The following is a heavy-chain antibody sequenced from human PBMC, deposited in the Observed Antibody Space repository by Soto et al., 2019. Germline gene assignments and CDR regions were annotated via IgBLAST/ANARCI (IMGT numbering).Heavy chain of an antibody. CDR2: INQDGSER. J-gene: IGHJ4*02. D-gene: IGHD3-16*01. V-gene: IGHV3-7*01. CDR3: VGGGNFFVY. Sequence: EVQLVESGGGLVQPGGSLRLPCAASGFTFSTYWMTWVRQPPGKGLEWVASINQDGSERYYVDSVRGRFTISRDNAKNSLYLQMNSLSAEDTAVYYCVGGGNFFVYWGQGTLVTVSP. CDR1: GFTFSTYW.